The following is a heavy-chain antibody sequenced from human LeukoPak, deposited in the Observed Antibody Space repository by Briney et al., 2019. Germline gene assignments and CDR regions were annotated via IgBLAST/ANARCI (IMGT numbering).Heavy chain of an antibody. Sequence: PGGSLRLSCAASGFTFSSYGMHWVRQAPGKGLEWVAFIRYDGSNKYYADSVKGRFTISRDNSKNTLYLQMNSLRAEDTAVYYCAKDYNWNLYDAFDIWGQGTMVTVSS. CDR1: GFTFSSYG. J-gene: IGHJ3*02. CDR3: AKDYNWNLYDAFDI. D-gene: IGHD1-7*01. CDR2: IRYDGSNK. V-gene: IGHV3-30*02.